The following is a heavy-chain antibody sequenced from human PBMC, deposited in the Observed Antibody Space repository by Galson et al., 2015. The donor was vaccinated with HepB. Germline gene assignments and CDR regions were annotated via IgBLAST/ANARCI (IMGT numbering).Heavy chain of an antibody. CDR1: GYSFRSYG. V-gene: IGHV1-18*01. CDR3: ARARYSSSPPDY. J-gene: IGHJ4*02. Sequence: SVKVSCKASGYSFRSYGISWVRQAPGQGLEWMGWISFYNANANYAQNIQGRVTMTTDTSTSTAYMELKSLRSEDTAGYYCARARYSSSPPDYWGQGTLVAVSS. D-gene: IGHD6-6*01. CDR2: ISFYNANA.